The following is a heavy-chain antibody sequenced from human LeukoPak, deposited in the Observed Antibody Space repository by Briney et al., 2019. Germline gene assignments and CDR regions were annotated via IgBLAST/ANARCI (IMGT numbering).Heavy chain of an antibody. CDR1: GGTFSSYA. CDR3: ARDSARDYYYYYMDV. D-gene: IGHD1-26*01. Sequence: ASVKVSCKASGGTFSSYAISWVRQAPGQGLEWMGGIIPIFGTANYAQKFQGRVTITADESTSTAYMVLSSLRSEDTAVYYCARDSARDYYYYYMDVWGKGTTVTISS. J-gene: IGHJ6*03. V-gene: IGHV1-69*13. CDR2: IIPIFGTA.